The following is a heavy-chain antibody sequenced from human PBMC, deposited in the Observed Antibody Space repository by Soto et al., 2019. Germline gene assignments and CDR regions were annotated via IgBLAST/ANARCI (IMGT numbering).Heavy chain of an antibody. CDR3: ARASRKYGMGV. CDR2: IWSDGTDK. D-gene: IGHD6-13*01. Sequence: PGGSLRLSCAASGFTFSSYGIHWVRQAPGKGLQWVAVIWSDGTDKFYADSVKGRFTISRDNSKNTLYLQIYNLRAEDTAVFYCARASRKYGMGVWGQGTTVTVSS. J-gene: IGHJ6*02. CDR1: GFTFSSYG. V-gene: IGHV3-33*01.